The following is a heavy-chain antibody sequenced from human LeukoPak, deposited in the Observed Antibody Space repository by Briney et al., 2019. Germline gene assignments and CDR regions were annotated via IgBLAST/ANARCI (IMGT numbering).Heavy chain of an antibody. J-gene: IGHJ5*02. CDR1: GGSISSYY. CDR3: ARNTALLLWFGEMSWFDP. Sequence: SETLSLTCTVSGGSISSYYWSWIRQPPGKGLEWIGYIYYSGSTNYNPSLKSRVTISVDTSKNQFSLKLSSVTAADTAVYYCARNTALLLWFGEMSWFDPWGQGTLVTVSS. D-gene: IGHD3-10*01. CDR2: IYYSGST. V-gene: IGHV4-59*01.